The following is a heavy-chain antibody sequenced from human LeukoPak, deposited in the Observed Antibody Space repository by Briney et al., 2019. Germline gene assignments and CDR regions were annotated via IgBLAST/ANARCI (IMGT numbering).Heavy chain of an antibody. J-gene: IGHJ5*02. Sequence: GASVKVSCKASGYTFTSYYMHWVRQAPGQGLEWMGMINPSGGSTSYAQKFQGRVTMTRDTSTSTVYMELSSLRSEDTAVYYCARAKSMVRGENWFDPWGQGTLVTVSS. CDR2: INPSGGST. CDR1: GYTFTSYY. D-gene: IGHD3-10*01. CDR3: ARAKSMVRGENWFDP. V-gene: IGHV1-46*01.